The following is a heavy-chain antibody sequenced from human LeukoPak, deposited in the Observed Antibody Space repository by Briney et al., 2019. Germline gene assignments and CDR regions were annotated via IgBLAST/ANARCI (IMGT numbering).Heavy chain of an antibody. CDR3: ARDATQYLRYGYFDY. CDR2: INQISSHI. CDR1: GFTFSSYS. V-gene: IGHV3-21*01. J-gene: IGHJ4*02. Sequence: PGGSLRLSCAASGFTFSSYSMNWVRQAPGKGLGWVSSINQISSHIYYAESVRGRFPISRDNAKNSVYLQMNSLRAEDTAIYYCARDATQYLRYGYFDYWGPGILVTVSS. D-gene: IGHD3-9*01.